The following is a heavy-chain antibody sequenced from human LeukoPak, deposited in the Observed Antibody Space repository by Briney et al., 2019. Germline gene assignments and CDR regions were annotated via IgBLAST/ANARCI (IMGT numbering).Heavy chain of an antibody. CDR3: ASSEWNYAR. V-gene: IGHV4-59*08. J-gene: IGHJ4*02. D-gene: IGHD1-7*01. CDR1: VGSFSGYY. CDR2: IHYSGST. Sequence: SETLSLTCAVYVGSFSGYYWSWFRQPPGKGLEWIGYIHYSGSTNYNPSLRSRVSISVDTSKNQFSLRLSSVTAADTAVYYCASSEWNYARWGQGTLVTVSS.